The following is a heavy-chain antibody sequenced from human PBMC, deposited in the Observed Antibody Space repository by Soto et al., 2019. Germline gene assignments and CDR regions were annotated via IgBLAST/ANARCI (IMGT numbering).Heavy chain of an antibody. CDR2: VKSKADGETS. J-gene: IGHJ6*02. CDR1: GFSFNNAW. CDR3: ASGDWRHDYYHAMEV. Sequence: VQLVESGGGLVKPGGSLRLSCAASGFSFNNAWMNWVRLAPGKGLEWVGRVKSKADGETSDYAVSVKGRFTISIDDSKNPLSLQIRALTIEDTGVYYRASGDWRHDYYHAMEVWGQATTITVSS. D-gene: IGHD3-9*01. V-gene: IGHV3-15*07.